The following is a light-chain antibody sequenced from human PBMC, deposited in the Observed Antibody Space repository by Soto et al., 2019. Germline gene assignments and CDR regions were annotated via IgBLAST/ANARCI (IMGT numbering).Light chain of an antibody. CDR3: CSYAGSYFWV. J-gene: IGLJ3*02. CDR2: DVS. CDR1: STDVGTYDY. Sequence: QSVLTQPRSVSESPGQSVTISCTGTSTDVGTYDYVSWYQHHPGKAPKLMIYDVSKRPSGVPDRFSGSKSGNTASLTISGLQAEDEADYYCCSYAGSYFWVFGGGTQLTVL. V-gene: IGLV2-11*01.